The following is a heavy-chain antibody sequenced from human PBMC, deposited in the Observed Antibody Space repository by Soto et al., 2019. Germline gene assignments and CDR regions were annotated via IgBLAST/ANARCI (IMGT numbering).Heavy chain of an antibody. J-gene: IGHJ4*02. CDR2: ISYSGST. Sequence: SETLSLTCCVSGSSARSYAWSCIRQAPGKGLEWIGYISYSGSTKYSPSLKSRVTISEDASANKFSLRLSYVTSADTSVYYCAREAGVVTKSWFDFWGTGTAVTVSS. CDR3: AREAGVVTKSWFDF. CDR1: GSSARSYA. V-gene: IGHV4-59*02. D-gene: IGHD3-3*01.